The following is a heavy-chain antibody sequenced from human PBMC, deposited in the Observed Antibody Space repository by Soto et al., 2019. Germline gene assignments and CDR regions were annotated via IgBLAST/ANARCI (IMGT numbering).Heavy chain of an antibody. J-gene: IGHJ5*02. CDR3: ARYGSGSSVWFDP. CDR2: IYYSGST. V-gene: IGHV4-59*01. Sequence: SETLSLTCTVSGGSISSYYWSCIRQPPGKGLEWIGYIYYSGSTNYNPSLKSRVTISVDTSKNQFSLKLSSVTAADTAVYYCARYGSGSSVWFDPWGQGTLVTVSS. D-gene: IGHD3-10*01. CDR1: GGSISSYY.